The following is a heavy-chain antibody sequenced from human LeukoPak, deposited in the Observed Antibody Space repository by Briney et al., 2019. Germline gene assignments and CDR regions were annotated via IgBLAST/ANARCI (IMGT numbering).Heavy chain of an antibody. CDR2: IIPILGIA. Sequence: SVKVSCKASGSTFSSYAISWVRQAPGQGLEWMGRIIPILGIANYAQKFQGRVTITADKSTSTAYMELSSLRSEDTAVYYCARAPSFDWFDPWGQGTLVTVSS. D-gene: IGHD3-3*02. CDR1: GSTFSSYA. V-gene: IGHV1-69*04. CDR3: ARAPSFDWFDP. J-gene: IGHJ5*02.